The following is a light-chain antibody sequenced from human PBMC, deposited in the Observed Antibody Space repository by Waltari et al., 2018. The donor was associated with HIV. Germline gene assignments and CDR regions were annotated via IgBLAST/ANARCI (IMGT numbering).Light chain of an antibody. CDR2: KDI. CDR1: ALPSPY. J-gene: IGLJ3*02. Sequence: SYELTQTPSVSVSPAQTATISCSRGALPSPYSPWYGQKPGQAPVLIIYKDIQRPSGIPERISGSRSGTGVTLTISDVQAEDEGDYYCQSTDHDGTWVFGGGTKLTVL. V-gene: IGLV3-25*03. CDR3: QSTDHDGTWV.